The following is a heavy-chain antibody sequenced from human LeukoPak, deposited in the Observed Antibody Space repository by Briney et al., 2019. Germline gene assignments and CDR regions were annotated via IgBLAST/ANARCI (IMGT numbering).Heavy chain of an antibody. V-gene: IGHV3-53*01. CDR3: ARDGYKSAWREGIDS. CDR1: GFTVNSNY. CDR2: IYSGST. Sequence: PGGSLRLSCAASGFTVNSNYMSWVRQAPGKGLEWVSAIYSGSTYYADSVKGRFTMSRDNSKNTVYLQMNSLRAEDTAVYYCARDGYKSAWREGIDSWGQGTLVTVSS. J-gene: IGHJ4*02. D-gene: IGHD6-19*01.